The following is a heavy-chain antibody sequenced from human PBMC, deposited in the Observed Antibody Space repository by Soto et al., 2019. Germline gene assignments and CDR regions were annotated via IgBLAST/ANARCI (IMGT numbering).Heavy chain of an antibody. CDR2: ISSSSSTL. V-gene: IGHV3-48*03. Sequence: PVGSVRLSCADSGFTFSRYEMNWVRQAPGKGLEWVSYISSSSSTLYYADSVKGRFTISRDNAKNSLYLQMNSLRAEDTAVYYCARGGSGSYFWYFDLWGRGTLVTVSS. J-gene: IGHJ2*01. D-gene: IGHD1-26*01. CDR1: GFTFSRYE. CDR3: ARGGSGSYFWYFDL.